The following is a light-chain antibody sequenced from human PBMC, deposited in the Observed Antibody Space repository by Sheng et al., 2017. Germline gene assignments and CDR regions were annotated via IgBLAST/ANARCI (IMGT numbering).Light chain of an antibody. CDR1: QGISNY. Sequence: DIQMTHSPSSLSASVGDRVTITCRASQGISNYLAWYQQKPGKVPKLLIYATSTLQSGVPSRFSGGGSGTDFTLTISSLQPEDVATYYCQKSGTFGGGTKVDIK. CDR2: ATS. V-gene: IGKV1-27*01. J-gene: IGKJ4*01. CDR3: QKSGT.